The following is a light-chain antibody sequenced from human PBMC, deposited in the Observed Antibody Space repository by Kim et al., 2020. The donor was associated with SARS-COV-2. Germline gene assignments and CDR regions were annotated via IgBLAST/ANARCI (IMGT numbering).Light chain of an antibody. Sequence: AVGERVTITCRASPDIRYHLAWYQHNPDKAPKLLIYAASTLQTGVPSRFSGSESGTEFTLTISSLQPEDFATYFCQQYNFYPRTFGQGTTVDIK. V-gene: IGKV1-9*01. CDR2: AAS. CDR3: QQYNFYPRT. CDR1: PDIRYH. J-gene: IGKJ1*01.